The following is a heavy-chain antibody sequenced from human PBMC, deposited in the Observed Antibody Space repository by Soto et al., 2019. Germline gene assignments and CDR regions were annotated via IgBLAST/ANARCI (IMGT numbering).Heavy chain of an antibody. V-gene: IGHV5-51*01. J-gene: IGHJ5*02. D-gene: IGHD6-6*01. Sequence: GESLKISCKGSGYSFTSYWIGWVRQMPGKGLEWMGIIYPGDSDTRYSPSFQGQVTISADKSISTAYLQWSSLKAPDTAMYYCARQEQLVDSHNWFDPWGQGTLVTVSS. CDR3: ARQEQLVDSHNWFDP. CDR1: GYSFTSYW. CDR2: IYPGDSDT.